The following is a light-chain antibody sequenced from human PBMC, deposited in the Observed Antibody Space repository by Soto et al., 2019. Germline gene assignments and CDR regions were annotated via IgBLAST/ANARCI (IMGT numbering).Light chain of an antibody. Sequence: EIVLTQSPATLSLSPGERATLSCRASQSIGLAIAWYQHKPGQAPRLLIFDASQRATGIPARFRGSGSGTEFTLTISSLQSEDFVVYYCQQYNSWPPITFGQGTRLEIK. CDR1: QSIGLA. CDR2: DAS. V-gene: IGKV3D-15*01. J-gene: IGKJ5*01. CDR3: QQYNSWPPIT.